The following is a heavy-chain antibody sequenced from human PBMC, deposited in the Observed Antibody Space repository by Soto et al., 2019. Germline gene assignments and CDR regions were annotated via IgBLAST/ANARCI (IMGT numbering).Heavy chain of an antibody. CDR2: ISYSGGTT. D-gene: IGHD1-1*01. V-gene: IGHV3-23*01. J-gene: IGHJ5*02. CDR1: GFTFRSYA. Sequence: GGSLRLSFAASGFTFRSYAMSWVRQATGKGLEWVSSISYSGGTTYYAYSVKVRLTISIDNTKNTLYLQMNSLSVEDTAVYYCANPRGGTTNHANWFYXWGQGTLVTVSX. CDR3: ANPRGGTTNHANWFYX.